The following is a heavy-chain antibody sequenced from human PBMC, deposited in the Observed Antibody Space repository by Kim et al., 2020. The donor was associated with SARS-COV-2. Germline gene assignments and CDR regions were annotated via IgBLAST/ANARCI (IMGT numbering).Heavy chain of an antibody. CDR3: ARGTAVTGMYNWFDP. D-gene: IGHD6-19*01. V-gene: IGHV3-21*01. J-gene: IGHJ5*02. CDR1: GFTFSSYS. CDR2: ISSTSSYI. Sequence: GGSLRLSCAASGFTFSSYSMNWVRQAPGKGLEWVSLISSTSSYIYYADSMKGRFTISRDNANNSLYLQLNSLRVEDTAVYYCARGTAVTGMYNWFDPWGQGTLVTVSS.